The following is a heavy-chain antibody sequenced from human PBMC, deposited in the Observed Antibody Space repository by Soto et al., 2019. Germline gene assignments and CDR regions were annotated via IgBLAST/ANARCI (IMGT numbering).Heavy chain of an antibody. V-gene: IGHV1-18*01. CDR1: GHTSTHNG. J-gene: IGHJ4*01. CDR3: ATDDMNRGRFDY. CDR2: ININRGDV. Sequence: ASVKVSCKASGHTSTHNGISWVRRAPGQGLEWMGWININRGDVNHAPKFQGSVTLTTDTSTTTAYMELRSLRLDDTALYFCATDDMNRGRFDYWGHGTLVTVSS.